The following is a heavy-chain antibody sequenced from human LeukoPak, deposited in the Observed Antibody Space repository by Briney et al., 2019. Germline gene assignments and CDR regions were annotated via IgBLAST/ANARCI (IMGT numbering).Heavy chain of an antibody. CDR3: ASIGAHYFDY. J-gene: IGHJ4*02. Sequence: ASVKVSCKTSGYTFTNYAINWVRQAPGQGLEFMGWINTGTGNPKYAQDFPGRLVFSLDTTVTTAYMQIRTLKPEDTAVDYWASIGAHYFDYWGQGTLVTVSS. D-gene: IGHD3-10*01. CDR1: GYTFTNYA. V-gene: IGHV7-4-1*02. CDR2: INTGTGNP.